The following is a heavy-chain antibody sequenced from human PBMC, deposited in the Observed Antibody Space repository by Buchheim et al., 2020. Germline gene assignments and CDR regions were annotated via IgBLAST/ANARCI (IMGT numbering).Heavy chain of an antibody. CDR3: ARGIGFGVVITFDY. V-gene: IGHV3-7*01. Sequence: EVQLVESGGGLVQPGGSLRLSCAASGFTFSSYWMSWVRQAPGKGLEWVANIKQDGSEKYYVDSVKGRFTISRDNAKNALSLQMNSLRAEDTAVYYCARGIGFGVVITFDYWGQGTL. D-gene: IGHD3-3*01. CDR1: GFTFSSYW. J-gene: IGHJ4*02. CDR2: IKQDGSEK.